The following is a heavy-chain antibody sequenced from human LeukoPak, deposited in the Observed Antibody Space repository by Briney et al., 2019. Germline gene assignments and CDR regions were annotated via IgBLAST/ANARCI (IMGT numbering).Heavy chain of an antibody. CDR2: IYYSGNT. D-gene: IGHD3-9*01. J-gene: IGHJ5*02. CDR1: GGSISSYY. CDR3: ARNDILTGFFNNWLDP. V-gene: IGHV4-59*08. Sequence: SETLSLTCTVSGGSISSYYWSWIRQPPGKGLEWIGYIYYSGNTNYNPSLKSRVTISVDTSKNQFSLKLSSVTAADTAVYYCARNDILTGFFNNWLDPWGQGTLVTVSS.